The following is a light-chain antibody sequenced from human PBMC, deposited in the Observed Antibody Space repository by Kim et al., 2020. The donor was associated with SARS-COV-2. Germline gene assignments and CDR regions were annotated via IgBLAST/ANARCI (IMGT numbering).Light chain of an antibody. CDR3: YSATDNNRV. CDR1: LLAKKY. V-gene: IGLV3-27*01. Sequence: SYELTQPSSVSVSPGQTATITCSGDLLAKKYARWFQQKPGQAPVVVIYEDTKRPSGIPERFSGSSSGTTVTLTISGAQIEDEADYYCYSATDNNRVFGGGTQLTVL. J-gene: IGLJ3*02. CDR2: EDT.